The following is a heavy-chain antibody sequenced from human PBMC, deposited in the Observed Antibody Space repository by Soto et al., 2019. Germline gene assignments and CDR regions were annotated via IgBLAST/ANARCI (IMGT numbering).Heavy chain of an antibody. V-gene: IGHV3-15*01. CDR3: TTDEMWDTAMVNYDY. CDR2: IKSKTDGGTT. D-gene: IGHD5-18*01. J-gene: IGHJ4*02. CDR1: GFTFSNAW. Sequence: AGSLRLSCAASGFTFSNAWMSWVRQAPGKGLEWVGRIKSKTDGGTTDYAAPVKGGFTISRDDSKNTLYLQMNSLKTEDTAVYYCTTDEMWDTAMVNYDYWGQGTLVTVSS.